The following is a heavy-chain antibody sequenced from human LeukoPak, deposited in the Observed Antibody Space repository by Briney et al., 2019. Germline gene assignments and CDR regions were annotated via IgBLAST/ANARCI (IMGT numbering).Heavy chain of an antibody. J-gene: IGHJ4*02. D-gene: IGHD5-18*01. CDR1: GFTFSSYS. CDR2: ISSSSSYI. CDR3: AKDIAVDTAMGPLSVDY. V-gene: IGHV3-21*04. Sequence: GGSLRLSCAASGFTFSSYSMNWVRQAPGKGLEWVSSISSSSSYIYYADSVKGRFTISRDNSKNTLYLQMNSLRAEDTAVYYCAKDIAVDTAMGPLSVDYWGQGTLVTVSS.